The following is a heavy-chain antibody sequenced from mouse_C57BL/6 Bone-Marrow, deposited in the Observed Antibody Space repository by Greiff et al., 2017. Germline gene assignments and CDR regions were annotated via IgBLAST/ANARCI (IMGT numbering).Heavy chain of an antibody. CDR1: GYTFTSYW. V-gene: IGHV1-55*01. CDR3: ARKDYGSLWYFDV. J-gene: IGHJ1*03. CDR2: IYPGSGST. D-gene: IGHD1-1*01. Sequence: VQLQQSGAELVKPGASVKMSCKASGYTFTSYWITWVKQRPGQGLEWIGDIYPGSGSTNYNEKFKSKATLTVDTSSSTAYMQLSSLTSEDSAVYYCARKDYGSLWYFDVWGTGTTVTVSS.